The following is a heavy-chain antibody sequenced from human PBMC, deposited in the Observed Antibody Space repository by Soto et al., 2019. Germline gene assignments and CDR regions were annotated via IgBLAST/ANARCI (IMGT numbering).Heavy chain of an antibody. CDR3: ARDRKLVIKGNYYYSGMDV. V-gene: IGHV4-59*01. CDR2: ISSSGTI. D-gene: IGHD3-9*01. J-gene: IGHJ6*02. CDR1: GGSIRDYF. Sequence: NPSETLSLTCSVSGGSIRDYFWTWIRQPPGRGLEWIGYISSSGTISYNSSLKSRVTISLDTSRNHFSLKLSSVTAADTAVYFCARDRKLVIKGNYYYSGMDVWGQGTTVTVSS.